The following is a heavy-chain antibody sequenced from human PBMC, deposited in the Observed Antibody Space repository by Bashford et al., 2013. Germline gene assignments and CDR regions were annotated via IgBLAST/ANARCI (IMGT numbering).Heavy chain of an antibody. D-gene: IGHD2-15*01. V-gene: IGHV3-48*03. J-gene: IGHJ3*01. CDR1: GFTLSDFE. CDR2: SSSTYLRRSGLDV. Sequence: GSLRLSCVASGFTLSDFEMNWVRQAPGKGPEWISYSSSTYLRRSGLDVWYAESVKGRFTVSRDNAKNSLYLQMNSLRAEDTAFYYCTRYCAGGSCYFRNPDAFDLWGQGTMVTVSS. CDR3: TRYCAGGSCYFRNPDAFDL.